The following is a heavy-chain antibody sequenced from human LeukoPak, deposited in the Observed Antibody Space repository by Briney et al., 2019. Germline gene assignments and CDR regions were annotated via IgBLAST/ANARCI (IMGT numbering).Heavy chain of an antibody. V-gene: IGHV3-7*01. J-gene: IGHJ3*02. CDR2: IKKDGSER. CDR3: ARDLAGPPQEAFDI. Sequence: GGSLRLSCAASGFTFSSYWMNWVRQAPGKGLEWVADIKKDGSERYYVDSVKGRFTISRDNTKKSLYLQMNTLRAEDTAVYYCARDLAGPPQEAFDIWGQGTMVTVSS. CDR1: GFTFSSYW.